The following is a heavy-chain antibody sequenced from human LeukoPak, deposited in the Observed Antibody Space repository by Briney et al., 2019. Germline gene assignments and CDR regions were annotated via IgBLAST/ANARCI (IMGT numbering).Heavy chain of an antibody. D-gene: IGHD4/OR15-4a*01. CDR3: ARRAGAYSHPYDY. CDR2: ISQGGGDV. V-gene: IGHV3-11*03. Sequence: GGSLRLSCAASGFIFSDYYMYWIRQTPGKGLEWISYISQGGGDVNYADSVAGRFTISRDNSKNTLYLQMNSLRAEDTAVYYCARRAGAYSHPYDYWGQGTLVTVSS. J-gene: IGHJ4*02. CDR1: GFIFSDYY.